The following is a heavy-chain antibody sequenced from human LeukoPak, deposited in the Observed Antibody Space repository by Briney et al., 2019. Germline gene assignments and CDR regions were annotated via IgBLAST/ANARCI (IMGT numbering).Heavy chain of an antibody. J-gene: IGHJ4*02. CDR3: ARGRYNYGYIYDY. D-gene: IGHD5-18*01. CDR1: GFTFSSYG. CDR2: IVYDGSNK. Sequence: PGGSLRLSCAASGFTFSSYGIHWVRQAPGKGLEWVAFIVYDGSNKYYADSVKGRFTISRDNAKNTLYLQMHSLRAEDTAVYYCARGRYNYGYIYDYWGQGTLVTVSS. V-gene: IGHV3-30*02.